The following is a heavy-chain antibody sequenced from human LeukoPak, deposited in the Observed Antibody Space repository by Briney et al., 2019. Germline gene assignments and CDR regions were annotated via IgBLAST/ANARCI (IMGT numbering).Heavy chain of an antibody. V-gene: IGHV1-24*01. D-gene: IGHD5-12*01. J-gene: IGHJ4*02. CDR3: ARGYSGYDYDGLFDY. Sequence: ASVKVSCKVSGYTLTELSMHWVRQAPGKGLEWMGGFDPEDGETIYAQKFQGRVTITRNTSISTAYMELRSLRSEDTAVYYCARGYSGYDYDGLFDYWGQGTLVTVSS. CDR2: FDPEDGET. CDR1: GYTLTELS.